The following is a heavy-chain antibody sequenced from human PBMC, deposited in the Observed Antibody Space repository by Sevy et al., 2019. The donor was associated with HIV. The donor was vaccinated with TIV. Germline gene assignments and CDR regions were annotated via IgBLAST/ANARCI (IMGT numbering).Heavy chain of an antibody. CDR3: AKDTAGWLRSTFDY. D-gene: IGHD5-12*01. CDR2: ISGGGEST. CDR1: GFTSRSYA. V-gene: IGHV3-23*01. J-gene: IGHJ4*02. Sequence: GGSLRLSCVVSGFTSRSYAMSWVRQAPGKGLEWVSGISGGGESTDYADYVKGRFSISRDNSKNTLYMQINSLRVEDTAVYYCAKDTAGWLRSTFDYWGQGTLVTVSS.